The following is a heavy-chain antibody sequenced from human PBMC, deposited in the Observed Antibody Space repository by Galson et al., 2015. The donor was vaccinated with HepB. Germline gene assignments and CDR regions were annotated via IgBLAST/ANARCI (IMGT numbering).Heavy chain of an antibody. CDR3: ARGAGGRITIFWPPWYFDL. J-gene: IGHJ2*01. CDR1: GGSVSSGSYY. CDR2: IYYSGST. D-gene: IGHD3-9*01. Sequence: SETLSLTCTVSGGSVSSGSYYWSWIRQPPGKGLEWIGYIYYSGSTNYNPSLKSRVTISVDTSKNQFSLKLSSVTAADTAVYYCARGAGGRITIFWPPWYFDLWGRGTLVTVSS. V-gene: IGHV4-61*01.